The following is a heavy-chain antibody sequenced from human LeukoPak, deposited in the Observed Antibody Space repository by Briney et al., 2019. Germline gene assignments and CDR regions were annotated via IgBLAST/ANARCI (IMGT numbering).Heavy chain of an antibody. D-gene: IGHD3-3*01. CDR1: GYGXTSXX. J-gene: IGHJ4*02. Sequence: LKISCKGAGYGXTSXXIGWVRQMPGKGXEWMGXIYPGDSDTRYSPAFQGQVTISADKSISTAYLQWSSLRASDTAMYYCARETSYYDFWSARTGYFDYWGQGTLVTVSS. CDR2: IYPGDSDT. V-gene: IGHV5-51*01. CDR3: ARETSYYDFWSARTGYFDY.